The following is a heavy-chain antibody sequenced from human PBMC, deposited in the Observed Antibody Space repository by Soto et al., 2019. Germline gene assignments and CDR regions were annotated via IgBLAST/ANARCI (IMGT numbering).Heavy chain of an antibody. J-gene: IGHJ6*04. CDR1: GCSISSSNW. D-gene: IGHD6-6*01. Sequence: PSETLSLTCAVSGCSISSSNWWSWVRQPPGKGLEWIGEIYHSGSTNYNPSLKSRVTISVDKSKNQFSLKLSSVTAADTAVYYCASYSRSSAHYDYYGMEAGGKATTVTVSS. CDR2: IYHSGST. V-gene: IGHV4-4*02. CDR3: ASYSRSSAHYDYYGMEA.